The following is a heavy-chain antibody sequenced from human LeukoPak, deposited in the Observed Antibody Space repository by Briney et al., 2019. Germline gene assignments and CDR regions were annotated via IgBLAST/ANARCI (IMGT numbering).Heavy chain of an antibody. J-gene: IGHJ4*02. V-gene: IGHV3-23*01. CDR3: ARDGANRGIYFDY. Sequence: PGGSLRLSCAASGFTFSSYAMTWVRQAPGKGLEWVSGISGSGGATYSADSVKGRFTISRDNPKNTLYLQVNSLRAEDTAVYYCARDGANRGIYFDYWGQGTLVTVSS. CDR2: ISGSGGAT. CDR1: GFTFSSYA. D-gene: IGHD7-27*01.